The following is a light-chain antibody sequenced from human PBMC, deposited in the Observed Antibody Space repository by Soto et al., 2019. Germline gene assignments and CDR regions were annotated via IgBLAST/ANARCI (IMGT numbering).Light chain of an antibody. CDR2: QDT. CDR3: QAWDSHTGV. V-gene: IGLV3-1*01. CDR1: KLGDKY. J-gene: IGLJ3*02. Sequence: SSELTQPSSVSVSPGQTASITCSGDKLGDKYASWYQQKPGRSPLLVIFQDTERPSGIPERFSASNSGNTATLTIRGAQALDEADYYCQAWDSHTGVFGGGTKLTVL.